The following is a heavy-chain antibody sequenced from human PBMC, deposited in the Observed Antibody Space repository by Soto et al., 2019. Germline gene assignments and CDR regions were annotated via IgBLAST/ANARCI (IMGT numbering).Heavy chain of an antibody. CDR1: GFTFSSYA. CDR2: ISGSGGST. D-gene: IGHD3-3*01. CDR3: AKADHLAPRGNLSYYDFWSGDYGYYGMDV. V-gene: IGHV3-23*01. Sequence: GGSLRLSCAASGFTFSSYAMSWVRQAPGKGLEWVSAISGSGGSTYYADSVKGRFTISRDNSKKTLYLQMKSLRAEGTAVYYCAKADHLAPRGNLSYYDFWSGDYGYYGMDVWGQGTTVTVSS. J-gene: IGHJ6*02.